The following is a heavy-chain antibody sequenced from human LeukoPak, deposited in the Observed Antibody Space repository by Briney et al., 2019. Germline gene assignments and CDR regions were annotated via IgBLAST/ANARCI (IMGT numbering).Heavy chain of an antibody. CDR2: IYSDGST. J-gene: IGHJ4*02. Sequence: GGSLRLSCAASGYTVSDKPMTWVRQAAGKGLEWVSVIYSDGSTHYSESVKGRFTISRDNSKNTLYLQMNSLRAEDTAVYYCARGGRDCSSTSCYFDYWGQGTLVTVSS. CDR1: GYTVSDKP. V-gene: IGHV3-66*01. D-gene: IGHD2-2*01. CDR3: ARGGRDCSSTSCYFDY.